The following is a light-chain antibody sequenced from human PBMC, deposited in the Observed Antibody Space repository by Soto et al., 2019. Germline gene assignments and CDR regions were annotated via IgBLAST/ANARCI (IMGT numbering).Light chain of an antibody. CDR1: QSVDSNY. J-gene: IGKJ4*02. CDR3: QQYGNIPRT. CDR2: GTS. Sequence: EIVLTQSPGTLSLSPGERATLSCRASQSVDSNYFAWYQQKPGQAPRLLIYGTSYRATGIPDRFSGSGSGTDFTLTISRLEPEDFEVYYCQQYGNIPRTFGRGTNVEIE. V-gene: IGKV3-20*01.